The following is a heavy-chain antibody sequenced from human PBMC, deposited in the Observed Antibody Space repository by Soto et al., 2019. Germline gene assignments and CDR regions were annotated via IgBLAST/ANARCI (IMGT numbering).Heavy chain of an antibody. CDR1: GGSISIGTYS. V-gene: IGHV4-30-2*01. CDR3: VRASGYCSGGACFPFDY. CDR2: IYHSGSF. J-gene: IGHJ4*02. D-gene: IGHD2-15*01. Sequence: KTSETLSLTCDVSGGSISIGTYSWNWIRQPPGKGLEWIGYIYHSGSFYYNPSLESRVTISIDRSKNQFSLNLSSVTAADTAVYYCVRASGYCSGGACFPFDYWGRGTLVTVSS.